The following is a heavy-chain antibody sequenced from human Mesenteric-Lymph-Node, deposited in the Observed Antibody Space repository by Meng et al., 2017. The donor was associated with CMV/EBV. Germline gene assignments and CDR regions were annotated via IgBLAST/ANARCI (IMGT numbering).Heavy chain of an antibody. CDR3: AKDIAFYSGMDV. CDR2: ITWNSGSI. J-gene: IGHJ6*02. CDR1: GFTFSSYG. V-gene: IGHV3-9*01. Sequence: SLKISCVGSGFTFSSYGMNWVRQAPGKGLEWVSGITWNSGSIGYADSVKGRFTISRDNAKNSLYLQMNSLRAEDTALYYCAKDIAFYSGMDVWGQGTTVTVSS.